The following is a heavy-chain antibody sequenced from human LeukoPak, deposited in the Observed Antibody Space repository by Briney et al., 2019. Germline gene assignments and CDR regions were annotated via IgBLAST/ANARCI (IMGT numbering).Heavy chain of an antibody. Sequence: PGGSLRLSCAASGFIVSSNHMSWVRQAPGKGLGWVSVINSGDSTYYADSVKGRFTISRDNSKNTLYLQMNSLRAEDTAVYYCARAIVVVPAADYYYGMDVWGQGTTVTVSS. J-gene: IGHJ6*02. V-gene: IGHV3-66*02. CDR3: ARAIVVVPAADYYYGMDV. D-gene: IGHD2-2*01. CDR2: INSGDST. CDR1: GFIVSSNH.